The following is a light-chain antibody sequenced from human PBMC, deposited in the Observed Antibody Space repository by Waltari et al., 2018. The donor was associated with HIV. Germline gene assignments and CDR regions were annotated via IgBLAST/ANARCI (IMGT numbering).Light chain of an antibody. CDR3: QQRGNWPRVS. J-gene: IGKJ5*01. Sequence: EIVLTQSPATLSLSPGERVTLSCRASQTVGSNLAWYQQKPGQAPSLLIYDASNRATGIPARFNGSGSGTDFTLTISSLEPEDFVVYYCQQRGNWPRVSFGQGTRL. CDR2: DAS. CDR1: QTVGSN. V-gene: IGKV3-11*01.